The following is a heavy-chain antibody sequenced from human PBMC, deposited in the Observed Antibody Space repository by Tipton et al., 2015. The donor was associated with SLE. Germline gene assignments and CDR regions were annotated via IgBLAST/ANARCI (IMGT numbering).Heavy chain of an antibody. V-gene: IGHV4-59*01. CDR3: ARGRTAMVSD. Sequence: LRLSCTVSGGSISSYYWSWIRQPPGKGLEWIGYIYYSGSTNYNPSLKSRVTISVDTSKNQFSLKLSSVTAADTAVYYCARGRTAMVSDWGQGTLVTVSS. J-gene: IGHJ4*02. CDR2: IYYSGST. D-gene: IGHD5-18*01. CDR1: GGSISSYY.